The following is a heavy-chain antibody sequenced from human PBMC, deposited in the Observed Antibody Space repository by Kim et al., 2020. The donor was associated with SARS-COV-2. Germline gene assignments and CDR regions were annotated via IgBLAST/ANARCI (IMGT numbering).Heavy chain of an antibody. CDR2: ISYDGSNK. CDR1: GFTFSSYG. J-gene: IGHJ5*02. CDR3: AKDRGSWYYTWFDP. Sequence: GGSLRLSCAASGFTFSSYGMHWVRQAPGKGLEWVAVISYDGSNKYYADSVKGRFTISRDNSKNTLYLQMNSLRAEDTAVYYCAKDRGSWYYTWFDPWGQGTLVTVSS. V-gene: IGHV3-30*18. D-gene: IGHD6-13*01.